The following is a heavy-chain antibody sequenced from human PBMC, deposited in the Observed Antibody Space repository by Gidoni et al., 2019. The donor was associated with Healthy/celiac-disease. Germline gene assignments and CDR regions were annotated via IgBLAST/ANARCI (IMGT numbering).Heavy chain of an antibody. Sequence: QVQLVESGEGVVQPGRSLRLSCAASGFTFSSYGMHWVRQAPGKGLEWVAVIWYDGSNKYYADSVKGRFTISRDNSKNTLYLQMNSLRAEDTAVYYCARDWGITMVRGVQDYWGQGTLVTVSS. CDR2: IWYDGSNK. CDR3: ARDWGITMVRGVQDY. CDR1: GFTFSSYG. J-gene: IGHJ4*02. V-gene: IGHV3-33*01. D-gene: IGHD3-10*01.